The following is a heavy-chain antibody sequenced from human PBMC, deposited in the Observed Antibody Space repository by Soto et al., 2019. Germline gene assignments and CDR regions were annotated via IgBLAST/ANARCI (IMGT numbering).Heavy chain of an antibody. V-gene: IGHV1-24*01. D-gene: IGHD1-7*01. Sequence: GASVKVSCKVSGYTLTELSMHWVRQAPGKGLEWMGGFDPEDGATIYAQKFQGRVSMTEDTSTDAAYMELSSVRCEDTAVYYGAITVYNWNYGAFDIWGQGTMVTVSS. CDR2: FDPEDGAT. CDR1: GYTLTELS. J-gene: IGHJ3*02. CDR3: AITVYNWNYGAFDI.